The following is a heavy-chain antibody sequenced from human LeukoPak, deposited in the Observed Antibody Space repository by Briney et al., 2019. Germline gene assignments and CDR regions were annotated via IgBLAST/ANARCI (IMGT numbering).Heavy chain of an antibody. J-gene: IGHJ5*02. CDR3: AREGGYCSGGSCYSVDWFDP. V-gene: IGHV1-69*13. CDR2: IIPIFGTA. D-gene: IGHD2-15*01. Sequence: SVKVSCKASGGTFSSYAISWVRQAPGQGLEWMGGIIPIFGTANYAQEFQGRVTITADESTSTAYMELSSLRSEDTAVYYCAREGGYCSGGSCYSVDWFDPWGQGTLVTVSS. CDR1: GGTFSSYA.